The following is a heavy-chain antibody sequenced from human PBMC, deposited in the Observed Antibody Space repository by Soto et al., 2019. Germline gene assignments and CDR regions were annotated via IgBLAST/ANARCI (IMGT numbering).Heavy chain of an antibody. J-gene: IGHJ4*02. V-gene: IGHV2-5*02. CDR3: AHRRNGYSYFDY. Sequence: QITLKESGPTLVKPTQTLTLTCTFSGFSLSTSGVGVGWIRQPPGKALEWLALIYWDDDQRYSPSLKSRLTITKDTSKNQVVLTMTNMDPVDIATYYCAHRRNGYSYFDYWGQGTLVTVSS. D-gene: IGHD5-12*01. CDR2: IYWDDDQ. CDR1: GFSLSTSGVG.